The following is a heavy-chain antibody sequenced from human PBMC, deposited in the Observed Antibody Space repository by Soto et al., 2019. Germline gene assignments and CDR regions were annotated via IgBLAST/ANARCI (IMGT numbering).Heavy chain of an antibody. Sequence: EVQLVESGGGLVQPGGSLRLSCAASGFTFSSYSMNWVRQAPGKGLEWVSYISSSSSTIYYADSVKGRFTISRDNAKNSLYLQMSSLRDEDTAVYYCAREACSGGSCYSLYWGQGTLVTVSS. CDR2: ISSSSSTI. D-gene: IGHD2-15*01. J-gene: IGHJ4*02. CDR3: AREACSGGSCYSLY. CDR1: GFTFSSYS. V-gene: IGHV3-48*02.